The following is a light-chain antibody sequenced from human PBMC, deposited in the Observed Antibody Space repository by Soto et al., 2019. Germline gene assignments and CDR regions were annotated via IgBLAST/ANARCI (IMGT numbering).Light chain of an antibody. Sequence: DIVMTQSPDSLAVSLGERATINCKSSQSVLYSSNNKNYLAWYQLKPGQPPKLLIYWSSTRESGVPDRFSGSGSATDFTLTINSLQAEDVAVYYCQQYYGSPPYTFGQGTRLEIK. CDR3: QQYYGSPPYT. V-gene: IGKV4-1*01. CDR1: QSVLYSSNNKNY. J-gene: IGKJ2*01. CDR2: WSS.